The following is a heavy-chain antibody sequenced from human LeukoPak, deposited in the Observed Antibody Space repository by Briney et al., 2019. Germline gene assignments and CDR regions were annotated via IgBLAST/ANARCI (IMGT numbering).Heavy chain of an antibody. CDR1: GFTFSRYG. J-gene: IGHJ6*02. CDR3: ARDVPIGGYGMDV. CDR2: IWYDGSNI. V-gene: IGHV3-33*01. D-gene: IGHD3-16*01. Sequence: GGSLRLSCVASGFTFSRYGMHWVRQAPGKGLEWVALIWYDGSNICYADSVKGRFTISRDNSKNTLYLQMNSLSAEDTAVYYCARDVPIGGYGMDVWGQGTTVTASS.